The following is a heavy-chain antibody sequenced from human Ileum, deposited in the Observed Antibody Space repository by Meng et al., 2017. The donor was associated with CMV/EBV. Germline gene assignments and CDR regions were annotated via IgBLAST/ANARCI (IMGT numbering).Heavy chain of an antibody. CDR2: INHDGTST. D-gene: IGHD3-3*01. J-gene: IGHJ5*02. CDR3: VREDGVVASRGNRFDP. V-gene: IGHV3-74*01. Sequence: GGSLRLSCAASGFAFSGYWMHWARQAPGKGLVWVSRINHDGTSTIYADSVKGRFTISRDNAKNTLSLQMNTLRAEDTAVYYCVREDGVVASRGNRFDPWGQGTLVTVS. CDR1: GFAFSGYW.